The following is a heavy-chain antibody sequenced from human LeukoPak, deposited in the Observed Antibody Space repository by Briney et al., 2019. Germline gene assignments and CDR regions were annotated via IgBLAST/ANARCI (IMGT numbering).Heavy chain of an antibody. CDR1: GYTLTELS. D-gene: IGHD1-26*01. CDR3: ATDDNSGSYYYGMDV. CDR2: FDPEDGET. V-gene: IGHV1-24*01. Sequence: GASVKVSCKVSGYTLTELSMHWVRQAPGTGLEWMGGFDPEDGETIYAQKFQGRVTMTEDTSTDTAYMELSSLRSEDTAVYYCATDDNSGSYYYGMDVWGQGTTVTVSS. J-gene: IGHJ6*02.